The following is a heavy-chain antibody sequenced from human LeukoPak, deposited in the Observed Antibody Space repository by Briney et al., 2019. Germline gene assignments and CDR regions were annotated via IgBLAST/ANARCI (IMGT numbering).Heavy chain of an antibody. CDR3: ARRDDSYYYYGMDV. D-gene: IGHD5-24*01. Sequence: SETLSLTCTVSGGSISSHYWSWIRQPPGKGLEWIGYIYYSGSTKYNPSLKSRVTISVDTSKNQFSLKLSSVTAADTAVYYCARRDDSYYYYGMDVWGQGTTVTVSS. J-gene: IGHJ6*02. CDR2: IYYSGST. V-gene: IGHV4-59*08. CDR1: GGSISSHY.